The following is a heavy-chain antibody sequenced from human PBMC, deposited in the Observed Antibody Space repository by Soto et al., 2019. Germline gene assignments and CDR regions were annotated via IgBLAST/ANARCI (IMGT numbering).Heavy chain of an antibody. J-gene: IGHJ3*02. D-gene: IGHD3-10*01. CDR1: GYIFSNYY. CDR3: ARRGMSKIGFDT. CDR2: FNPSGDAT. V-gene: IGHV1-46*01. Sequence: QVQLVQSGAEVKKPGTSVKVSCKASGYIFSNYYMHWVRQAPGQGLEWMGVFNPSGDATHYAQSFQGRVSVTRDTSTSTVYMELSTLTSEDTAVYYCARRGMSKIGFDTWGQGTMVRLF.